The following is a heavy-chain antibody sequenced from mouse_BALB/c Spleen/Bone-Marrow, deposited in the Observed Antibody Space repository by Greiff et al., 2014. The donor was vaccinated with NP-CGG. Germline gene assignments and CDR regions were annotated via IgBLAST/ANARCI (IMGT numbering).Heavy chain of an antibody. Sequence: VQLQQSGPDLVKPGASVKLSCKASGYSFTGYFLNWVRQSHGKSLEWIGRINPFNGDTFCNQKFKGKATLTVDKSSTTAHMELLSLTSEDSAVYYCGRWGDGYYYAMDYWGQGTSVTVSS. V-gene: IGHV1-37*01. CDR2: INPFNGDT. D-gene: IGHD2-3*01. J-gene: IGHJ4*01. CDR1: GYSFTGYF. CDR3: GRWGDGYYYAMDY.